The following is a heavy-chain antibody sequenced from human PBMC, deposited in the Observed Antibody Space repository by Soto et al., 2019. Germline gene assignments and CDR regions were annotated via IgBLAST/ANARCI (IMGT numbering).Heavy chain of an antibody. CDR2: IYYSGNT. D-gene: IGHD2-21*02. CDR1: GGSISSSTYY. V-gene: IGHV4-39*01. J-gene: IGHJ3*02. CDR3: ARHPLVTDAFDI. Sequence: PSETLSLTCTVSGGSISSSTYYWGWIRQPPGKGLEWIGSIYYSGNTYYNPSLKSRVTISVDTSKNQFSLKLSSVTAADTAVYYCARHPLVTDAFDIWGQRTMVTVSS.